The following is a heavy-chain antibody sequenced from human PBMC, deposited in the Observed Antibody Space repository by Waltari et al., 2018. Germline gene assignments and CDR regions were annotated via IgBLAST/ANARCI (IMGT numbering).Heavy chain of an antibody. CDR1: GFTFDDYA. CDR2: IKWNSGSI. Sequence: EVQLVESGGGLVQPGRSLRLSCAASGFTFDDYAMHWVRQAPGKGLEWVAGIKWNSGSIGYGDAVKGRFTISRDNARNSLYLQMNSLTTEDTALYYCVKKNDEVYDRNGLVYDAFDMWGQGTMLTVSS. J-gene: IGHJ3*02. D-gene: IGHD3-22*01. V-gene: IGHV3-9*01. CDR3: VKKNDEVYDRNGLVYDAFDM.